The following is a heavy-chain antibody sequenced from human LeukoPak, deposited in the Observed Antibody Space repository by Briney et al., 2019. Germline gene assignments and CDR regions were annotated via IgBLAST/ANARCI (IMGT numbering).Heavy chain of an antibody. CDR2: IWSDASNQ. J-gene: IGHJ4*02. D-gene: IGHD6-19*01. CDR1: GFSFSTYA. V-gene: IGHV3-33*01. Sequence: PGGSLRLSCAASGFSFSTYAMHWVRQAPGKGLDWVAMIWSDASNQNYADSVKGRFTISRDNSKNMVFLQMNSLNAEDTAVYYCARTREQWQVLDYWGQGTLVTVSS. CDR3: ARTREQWQVLDY.